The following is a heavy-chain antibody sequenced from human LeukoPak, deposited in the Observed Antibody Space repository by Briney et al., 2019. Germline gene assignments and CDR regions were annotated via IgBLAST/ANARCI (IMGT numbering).Heavy chain of an antibody. CDR2: LYYSGTT. D-gene: IGHD3-10*01. CDR1: GGSISSSAYY. CDR3: VRLYGSGRSYFDY. J-gene: IGHJ4*02. Sequence: SETLSLTCTVSGGSISSSAYYWAWIRQPPGKGLEWIGSLYYSGTTYYNPSLKSRVTISVDTSKNQFSLKLTSVTAADTAVYYCVRLYGSGRSYFDYWGQGTLVTVSS. V-gene: IGHV4-39*01.